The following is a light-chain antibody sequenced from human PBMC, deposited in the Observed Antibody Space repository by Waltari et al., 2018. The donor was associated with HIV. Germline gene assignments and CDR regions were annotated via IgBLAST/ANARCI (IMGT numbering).Light chain of an antibody. J-gene: IGLJ3*02. CDR1: GSNIGAGYD. Sequence: SCTGSGSNIGAGYDVHWYQQLPGTAPKLLIYGNINRPSGVPDRFSASKSGTSASLAITGLQPEDEADYYCQSYDSSLSAWVFGGGTKLTVL. V-gene: IGLV1-40*01. CDR2: GNI. CDR3: QSYDSSLSAWV.